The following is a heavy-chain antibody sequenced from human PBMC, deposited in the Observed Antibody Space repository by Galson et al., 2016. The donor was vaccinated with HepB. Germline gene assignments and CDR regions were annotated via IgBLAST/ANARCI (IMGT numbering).Heavy chain of an antibody. CDR1: GYTFTDYY. D-gene: IGHD6-19*01. CDR2: INPKSGGT. V-gene: IGHV1-2*04. CDR3: AKEAVTGTPFDY. Sequence: SVKVSCKASGYTFTDYYLHWVRQAPGQGLEWMGWINPKSGGTTYAQKFQGWVTMTGDTSISTAYLEVTRLKSDDTAVYYCAKEAVTGTPFDYWGRGTQVTVSS. J-gene: IGHJ4*02.